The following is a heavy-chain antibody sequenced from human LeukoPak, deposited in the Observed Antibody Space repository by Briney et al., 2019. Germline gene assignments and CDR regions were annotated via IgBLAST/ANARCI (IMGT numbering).Heavy chain of an antibody. CDR2: IIPILGIA. V-gene: IGHV1-69*02. CDR3: ARHHIAARPDYFDY. Sequence: ASVKVSCKASGYTFTGYYMHWVRQAPGQGLEWMGRIIPILGIANYAQKFQGRVTITADKSTSTAYMELSSLRSEDTAVYYCARHHIAARPDYFDYWGQGTLVTVSS. D-gene: IGHD6-6*01. J-gene: IGHJ4*02. CDR1: GYTFTGYY.